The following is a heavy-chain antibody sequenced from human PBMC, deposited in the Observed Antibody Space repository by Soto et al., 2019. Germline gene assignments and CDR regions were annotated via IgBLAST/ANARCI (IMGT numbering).Heavy chain of an antibody. V-gene: IGHV3-74*01. CDR2: IKSDGTVT. J-gene: IGHJ4*02. Sequence: EVQLVESGGGLVQPGGSLRLSCVVSGITFSTYRMHWVRQAQGKGLVWVSHIKSDGTVTHYTDSVRGRFIISRDNAKNTLFLQMNSLRAEDTAVYYCARENYDFWSGYYLDYWGQGTLVTVSS. CDR3: ARENYDFWSGYYLDY. D-gene: IGHD3-3*01. CDR1: GITFSTYR.